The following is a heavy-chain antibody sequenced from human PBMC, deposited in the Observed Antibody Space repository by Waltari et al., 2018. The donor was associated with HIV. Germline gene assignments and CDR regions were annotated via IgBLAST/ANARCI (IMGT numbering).Heavy chain of an antibody. V-gene: IGHV4-39*07. D-gene: IGHD6-19*01. J-gene: IGHJ4*02. CDR2: VYYNGTT. CDR3: ARAPRGEQWLAY. CDR1: GGSVNSSSYY. Sequence: QLHLPESGPGLVKPSETLSLTCTVPGGSVNSSSYYWGWPRQLPGKELEWIGSVYYNGTTYYNPSLKSRVTLSLHTSKNQFSLTLRSVTAADTAVYYCARAPRGEQWLAYWGQGTLVTASS.